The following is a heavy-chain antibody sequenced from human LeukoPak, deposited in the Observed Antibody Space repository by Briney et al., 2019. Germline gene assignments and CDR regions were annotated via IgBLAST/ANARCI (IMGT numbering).Heavy chain of an antibody. Sequence: GGSLRLSCAASGFTFSRYAMSWVRQAPGKGLESVSVISGSGGSTYYADSVKGRFTISRDNSKNTLFLQMNSLRAEDTAVYYCAKGPRQQLVTRFGYWGQGTLVTVSS. CDR1: GFTFSRYA. CDR2: ISGSGGST. J-gene: IGHJ4*02. V-gene: IGHV3-23*01. CDR3: AKGPRQQLVTRFGY. D-gene: IGHD6-13*01.